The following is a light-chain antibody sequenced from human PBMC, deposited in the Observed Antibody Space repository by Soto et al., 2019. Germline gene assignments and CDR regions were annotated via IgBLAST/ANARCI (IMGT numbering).Light chain of an antibody. CDR2: GAS. CDR3: QHFNGYPRT. Sequence: AIQLTQSPSSLSASIGDRVTITCRASQGISSALAWYQQKPGKAPSLLIYGASTLESGVPSSFSGSGSGTDFTLTISSPQPEDFATYYCQHFNGYPRTFGQGTRLEIK. V-gene: IGKV1-13*02. CDR1: QGISSA. J-gene: IGKJ5*01.